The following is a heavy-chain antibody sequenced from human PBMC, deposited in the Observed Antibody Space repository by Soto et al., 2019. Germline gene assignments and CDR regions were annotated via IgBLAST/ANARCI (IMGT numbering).Heavy chain of an antibody. CDR1: GGSISSGDYY. Sequence: QVQLQESGPGLVKPSQTLSLTCTVSGGSISSGDYYWSWIRQHPGKSLEWIGYIDYSGSTYYKPSLKSRVNISVATSKNQFSLTLSSVTAADTAVYYCARWWSGSRQGFDPWGQGTLVTVSS. V-gene: IGHV4-31*03. J-gene: IGHJ5*02. CDR3: ARWWSGSRQGFDP. CDR2: IDYSGST. D-gene: IGHD3-3*01.